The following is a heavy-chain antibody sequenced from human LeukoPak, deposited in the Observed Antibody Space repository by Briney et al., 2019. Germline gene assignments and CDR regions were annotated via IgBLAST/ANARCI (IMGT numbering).Heavy chain of an antibody. CDR2: IYYSGST. CDR1: GGSISSYY. J-gene: IGHJ4*02. D-gene: IGHD4-17*01. Sequence: SETLSLTCTVSGGSISSYYWSWIRQPPGKGLEWIGYIYYSGSTNYNPSLKSRVTISVDTSKNQFSLKLSSVTAADTAVYYCARHGWDYGDYFSSVYYFDYWGQGTLVTVSS. V-gene: IGHV4-59*08. CDR3: ARHGWDYGDYFSSVYYFDY.